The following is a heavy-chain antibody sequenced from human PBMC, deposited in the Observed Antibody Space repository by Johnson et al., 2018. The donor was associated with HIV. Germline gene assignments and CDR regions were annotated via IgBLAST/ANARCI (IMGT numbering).Heavy chain of an antibody. CDR3: AKDIKRYCGGDCNDAFDI. J-gene: IGHJ3*02. CDR1: GFTFSSYG. CDR2: IRYDGSNK. D-gene: IGHD2-21*02. Sequence: GGVVQPGTSLRLSCAASGFTFSSYGMHWVRQAPGKGLEWVAFIRYDGSNKYYADSVKGRFTISRDNSKNTLYLQMNSLRAEDTAVYYCAKDIKRYCGGDCNDAFDIWGQGTMVTVSS. V-gene: IGHV3-30*02.